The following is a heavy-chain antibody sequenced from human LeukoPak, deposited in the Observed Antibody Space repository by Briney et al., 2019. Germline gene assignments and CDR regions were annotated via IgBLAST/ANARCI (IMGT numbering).Heavy chain of an antibody. CDR1: GFTFNSYA. V-gene: IGHV3-48*04. CDR2: ISRSGSTI. CDR3: ARDGYNSHFDY. Sequence: PGGSLRLSCAASGFTFNSYAMTWIRQAPGKGLEWVSYISRSGSTIYYADSVKGRFTISRDNAKNSLYLQMNSLRAEDTAVYYCARDGYNSHFDYWGQGTLVTVSS. D-gene: IGHD5-24*01. J-gene: IGHJ4*02.